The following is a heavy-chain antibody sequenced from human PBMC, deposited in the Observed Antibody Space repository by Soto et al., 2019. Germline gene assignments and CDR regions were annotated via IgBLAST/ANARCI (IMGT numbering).Heavy chain of an antibody. D-gene: IGHD3-9*01. CDR1: GFTFSSYG. CDR2: ISYDGSNK. J-gene: IGHJ5*02. Sequence: GGSLRLSCAASGFTFSSYGMHWVRQAPGKGLEWLAVISYDGSNKYYADSVKGRFTISRDNSKNTLYLQMNSLRAEDTAVYYCAKAKDSSQLTGWFDPWGQGTLVTVSS. CDR3: AKAKDSSQLTGWFDP. V-gene: IGHV3-30*18.